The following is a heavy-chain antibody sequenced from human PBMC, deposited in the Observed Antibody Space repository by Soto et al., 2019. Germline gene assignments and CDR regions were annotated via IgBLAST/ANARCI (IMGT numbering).Heavy chain of an antibody. V-gene: IGHV4-59*01. CDR3: AERYGNSWYYLAY. J-gene: IGHJ4*02. CDR1: GGSISGYY. D-gene: IGHD6-13*01. CDR2: MYNTGST. Sequence: SETLSLTCTGSGGSISGYYWSWIRQPPGKGLEWIGYMYNTGSTNYNPSLKSRVTISVDTSKNQFSLKLSSVTEANPAVYCSAERYGNSWYYLAYWGQGTLVTVSS.